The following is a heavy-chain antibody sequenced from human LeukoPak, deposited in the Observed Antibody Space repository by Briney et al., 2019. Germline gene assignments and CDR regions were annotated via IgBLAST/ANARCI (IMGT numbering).Heavy chain of an antibody. CDR2: IRYDGSNK. V-gene: IGHV3-30*02. J-gene: IGHJ4*02. CDR3: ANSLFGTATIGIDY. CDR1: GFTFSSYG. D-gene: IGHD5-12*01. Sequence: GGSLRLSCAASGFTFSSYGMHWVRQAPGKGLEWVAFIRYDGSNKYYADSVKGRFTISRDNSKNTLYLQMNSLRAEGTAVYYCANSLFGTATIGIDYWGRGTLVTVSS.